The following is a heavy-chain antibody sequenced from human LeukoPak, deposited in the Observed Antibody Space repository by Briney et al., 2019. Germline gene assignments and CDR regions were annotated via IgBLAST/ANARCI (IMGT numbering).Heavy chain of an antibody. D-gene: IGHD3-22*01. CDR1: GFTFSSYW. V-gene: IGHV3-7*01. CDR2: IKQDGSEK. Sequence: GGSLRLSCAASGFTFSSYWMSWVRQAPGKGLEWVANIKQDGSEKYYVDSVKGRFTISRDNAKNSLYLQMNSLRAEDTAVYYCARDGGEYYYDSSGYSEFDYWGQGTLVTVSS. J-gene: IGHJ4*02. CDR3: ARDGGEYYYDSSGYSEFDY.